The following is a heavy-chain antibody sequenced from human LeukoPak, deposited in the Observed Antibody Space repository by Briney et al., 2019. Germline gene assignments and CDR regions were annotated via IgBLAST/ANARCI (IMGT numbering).Heavy chain of an antibody. Sequence: GGSLRLSCAASGFTFSSYAMSWVRQAPGKGLEWVSGISGSGDNTYYADSVKGRFTISRDNSKNTLYVQLKSLGTEDTAAYYCAKGSYYDSSGSFYFDYWGQGTLVTVSS. CDR3: AKGSYYDSSGSFYFDY. V-gene: IGHV3-23*01. D-gene: IGHD3-22*01. CDR2: ISGSGDNT. J-gene: IGHJ4*02. CDR1: GFTFSSYA.